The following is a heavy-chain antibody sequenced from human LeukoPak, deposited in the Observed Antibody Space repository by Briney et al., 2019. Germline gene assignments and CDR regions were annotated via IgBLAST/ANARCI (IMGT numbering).Heavy chain of an antibody. V-gene: IGHV3-7*01. CDR3: VSFYETY. D-gene: IGHD2/OR15-2a*01. CDR2: IKEDGNEK. J-gene: IGHJ4*02. CDR1: TFTFRNYW. Sequence: GGSLRLSCAASTFTFRNYWMSWVRQAPGKGLEWVANIKEDGNEKDYVDSVKGRFTISKDNAKNTVYLQMNSLRAEDTAVYYCVSFYETYWGRGTLVTVSS.